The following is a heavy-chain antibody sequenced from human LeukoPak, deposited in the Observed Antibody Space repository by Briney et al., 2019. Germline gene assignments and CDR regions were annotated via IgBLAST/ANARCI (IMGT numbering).Heavy chain of an antibody. Sequence: GGSLRLSCAASGFTFSSYSMNWVRQAPGKRLEWVSSISSSSSYIYYADSVKGRFTISRDNARNSLYLQMNSLRAEDTAIYYCARHAGTTVTPIDYWGQGTLVTVSS. CDR1: GFTFSSYS. CDR2: ISSSSSYI. CDR3: ARHAGTTVTPIDY. V-gene: IGHV3-21*01. J-gene: IGHJ4*02. D-gene: IGHD4-17*01.